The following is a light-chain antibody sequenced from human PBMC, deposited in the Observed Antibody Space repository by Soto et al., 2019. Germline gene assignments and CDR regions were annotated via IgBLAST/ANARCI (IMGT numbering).Light chain of an antibody. Sequence: QSALNQPASVSGSPGQSITISCTGTSSDVGGYNYVSWYQQHPGKAPKLMIYDVSNRPSGVSNRFSGSKSGNTASLTISGLQAEDEADYYCSSYTSSSTGVFGTGTKLTVL. CDR1: SSDVGGYNY. V-gene: IGLV2-14*01. CDR2: DVS. CDR3: SSYTSSSTGV. J-gene: IGLJ1*01.